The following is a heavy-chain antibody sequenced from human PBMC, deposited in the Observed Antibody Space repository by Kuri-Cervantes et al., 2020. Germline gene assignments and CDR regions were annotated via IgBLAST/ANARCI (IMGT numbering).Heavy chain of an antibody. J-gene: IGHJ3*02. V-gene: IGHV3-30*07. D-gene: IGHD3-10*01. CDR3: ARGSLLWFGENAFDI. CDR1: GFTVSSNY. CDR2: ISYDGSNK. Sequence: GESLKISCAASGFTVSSNYMSWVRQAPGKGLEWVAVISYDGSNKYYADSVKGRFTISRDNSKNTLYLQMNSLRAEDTAVYYCARGSLLWFGENAFDIWGQGTMVTVSS.